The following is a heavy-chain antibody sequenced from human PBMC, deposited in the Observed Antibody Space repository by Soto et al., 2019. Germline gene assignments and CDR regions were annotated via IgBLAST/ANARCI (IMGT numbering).Heavy chain of an antibody. CDR1: GGTFSSYS. V-gene: IGHV1-69*01. CDR3: ARDGGRHSGGIDY. CDR2: IIPIFGTA. J-gene: IGHJ4*02. Sequence: QVQLVQSGAEVKKPGSSVKVSCKASGGTFSSYSINWVRQAPGQGLEWMGEIIPIFGTANYEQKFQGRVTIAADESTSTAYMELSSLRSEDTAVYYCARDGGRHSGGIDYWGQRTLVTVS. D-gene: IGHD1-26*01.